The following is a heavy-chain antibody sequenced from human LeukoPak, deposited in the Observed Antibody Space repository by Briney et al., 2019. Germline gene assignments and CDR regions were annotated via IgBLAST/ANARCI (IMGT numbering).Heavy chain of an antibody. V-gene: IGHV1-8*01. CDR3: ARGRRHCSSTSCSRRVYYYYYMDV. J-gene: IGHJ6*03. CDR2: MNPNSGNT. CDR1: GYTFTSYD. Sequence: GASVKVSCKASGYTFTSYDINWVRQATGQGLEWMGWMNPNSGNTGYAQKFQGRVTMTRNTSISTAYMELSSLRSEDTAVYYCARGRRHCSSTSCSRRVYYYYYMDVWGKGTTVTVSS. D-gene: IGHD2-2*01.